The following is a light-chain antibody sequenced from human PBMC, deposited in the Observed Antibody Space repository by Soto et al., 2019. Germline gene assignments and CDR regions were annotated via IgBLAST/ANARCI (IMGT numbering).Light chain of an antibody. J-gene: IGKJ4*01. CDR3: PQYGSSPPLT. Sequence: EIVLMQSPGTLSLSPGERATLSCRASQSVSNNYVAWYQQKPGQAPRLLIAGASSRATGIPERFSGSGSGTDFTLTISRLEPEDFAVYYCPQYGSSPPLTCGGGTKVEIK. CDR1: QSVSNNY. V-gene: IGKV3-20*01. CDR2: GAS.